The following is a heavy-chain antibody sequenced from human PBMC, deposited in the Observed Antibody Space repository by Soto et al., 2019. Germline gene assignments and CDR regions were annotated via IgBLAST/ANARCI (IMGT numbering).Heavy chain of an antibody. Sequence: PGGSLRLSCAASGFSFSTYGMHWVLQAPGKGLEWVAVTWYDGNDKYYADSVKGRFTIARDNSKNTLYLQMNSLGAEDTAVYYCATAAAGNSPFNYWGQGTLVTVSS. CDR1: GFSFSTYG. CDR2: TWYDGNDK. CDR3: ATAAAGNSPFNY. J-gene: IGHJ4*02. V-gene: IGHV3-33*01. D-gene: IGHD2-2*01.